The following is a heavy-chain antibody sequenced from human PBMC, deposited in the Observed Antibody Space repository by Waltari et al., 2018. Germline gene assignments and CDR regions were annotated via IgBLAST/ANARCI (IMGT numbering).Heavy chain of an antibody. V-gene: IGHV4-4*02. CDR3: ARDSSNYYRFDV. CDR1: GGSISSSNW. CDR2: ISGRSGSI. J-gene: IGHJ5*02. Sequence: QVQLQESGPGLVKPSETLSLTCAVSGGSISSSNWWSWIRQPPGKGLEWIGYISGRSGSIYYNPSLKSRVTISTDTSKNQFSLKLSSVTAADTAVYYCARDSSNYYRFDVWGPGVLVTVSS. D-gene: IGHD6-13*01.